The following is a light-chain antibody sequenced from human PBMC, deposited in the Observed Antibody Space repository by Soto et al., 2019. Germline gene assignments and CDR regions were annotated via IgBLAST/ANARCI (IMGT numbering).Light chain of an antibody. CDR2: DAS. Sequence: DIQMTQSPSTLSASVGDRVTITCRASQSISSWLAWYQQKPGKAPKLLIYDASSLESGVPSRFSGSGSGTEFTLTISSLQPDDFATDYGQQYNSYLTFGQGTKVEIK. J-gene: IGKJ1*01. CDR1: QSISSW. CDR3: QQYNSYLT. V-gene: IGKV1-5*01.